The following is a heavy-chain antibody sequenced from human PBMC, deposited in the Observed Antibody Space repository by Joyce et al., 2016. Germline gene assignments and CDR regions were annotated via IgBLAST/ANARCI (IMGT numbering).Heavy chain of an antibody. CDR3: VTGLCIGTACHWDDAFDV. CDR1: GFSFRNAW. J-gene: IGHJ3*01. V-gene: IGHV3-15*01. D-gene: IGHD2-2*01. CDR2: VKSKSQGGTT. Sequence: EVQLVESGGGLVKPGGSLRLSCAASGFSFRNAWVTWVRQAPGKVLAWGGRVKSKSQGGTTDYAATVKGRFTISRDDSRDTAYLQMNSLKSEDTGVYFCVTGLCIGTACHWDDAFDVWGQGTMVTVSS.